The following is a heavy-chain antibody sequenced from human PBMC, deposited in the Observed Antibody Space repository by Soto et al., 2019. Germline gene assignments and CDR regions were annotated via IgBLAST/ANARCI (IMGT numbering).Heavy chain of an antibody. V-gene: IGHV3-9*01. D-gene: IGHD2-15*01. Sequence: EVQLVESGGGLVQPGRSLRLSCAASGFTFDDYAMHWVRQAPGKGLEWVSGISWNSGSIGYADSVNGRFTISRDNAKNSLYLQMNSLRAEDTALYYCAKARRFYCSGGSCYSGSFDYWGQGTLVTVSS. CDR1: GFTFDDYA. CDR2: ISWNSGSI. J-gene: IGHJ4*02. CDR3: AKARRFYCSGGSCYSGSFDY.